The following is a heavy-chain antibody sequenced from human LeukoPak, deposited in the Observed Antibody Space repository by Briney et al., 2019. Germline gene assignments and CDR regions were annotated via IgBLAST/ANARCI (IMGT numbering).Heavy chain of an antibody. Sequence: ASVKVSCKASGYTFTDYYMHWVRQAPGQGLEWMGWTNPNSGGTHYPQEFQGRVTMTRDTSISTAYMDPSGLRSDDTAVYYCARAAEKSNTHFDYWGQGTLVTVSS. CDR3: ARAAEKSNTHFDY. CDR1: GYTFTDYY. V-gene: IGHV1-2*02. J-gene: IGHJ4*02. CDR2: TNPNSGGT.